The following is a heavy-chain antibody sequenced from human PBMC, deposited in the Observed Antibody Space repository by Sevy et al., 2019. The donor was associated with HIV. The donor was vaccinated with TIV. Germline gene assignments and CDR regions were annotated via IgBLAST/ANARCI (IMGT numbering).Heavy chain of an antibody. D-gene: IGHD6-19*01. J-gene: IGHJ4*02. V-gene: IGHV3-11*06. Sequence: GGSLRLSCAASGFAFSDYYMNWIRQAPGKGLEWVSCISGLTNYINYADSVKGRFTISRDNAKNSVYLQMNSLRAEDTAEYYCARRSSGWDYFDYWGQGTPVTVSS. CDR3: ARRSSGWDYFDY. CDR1: GFAFSDYY. CDR2: ISGLTNYI.